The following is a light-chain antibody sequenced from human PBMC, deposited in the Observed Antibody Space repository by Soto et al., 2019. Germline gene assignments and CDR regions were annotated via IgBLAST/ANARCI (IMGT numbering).Light chain of an antibody. V-gene: IGKV1-17*01. CDR3: LQHYRYPLT. Sequence: DIQMTQSPSSLSASVGDRVTITCRASQDITDDLGWYQQKPGKAPKRLIYAASTLESGVPSRFSGSGSGTEFTLTISSLQPEDFATYYCLQHYRYPLTFGGGTKVEIK. CDR1: QDITDD. J-gene: IGKJ4*01. CDR2: AAS.